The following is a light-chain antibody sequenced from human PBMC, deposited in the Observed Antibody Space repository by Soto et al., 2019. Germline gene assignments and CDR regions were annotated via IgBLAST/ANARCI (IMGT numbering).Light chain of an antibody. Sequence: EIVMTQSPATLSVSPGERATLSCRASQSVSSNLDWYQQKPGQAPRLLIYGASTRTTGIPARFSGSGSGTEFTLNISSLQSEDFAVYYCQQYNNWPFTFGPGTKVDIK. CDR2: GAS. CDR3: QQYNNWPFT. CDR1: QSVSSN. V-gene: IGKV3-15*01. J-gene: IGKJ3*01.